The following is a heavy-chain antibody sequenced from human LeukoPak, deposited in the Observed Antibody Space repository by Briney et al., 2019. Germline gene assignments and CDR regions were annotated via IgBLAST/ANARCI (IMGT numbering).Heavy chain of an antibody. Sequence: NPSETLSLTCTVSGGSVSSYYWSWIRQPPGKGLEWIGYIYYSGSTNYNPSLKSRVTISVDTSKNQFSLKLSSVTAADTAVYYCARVAFRGVIIHWFDPWGQGTLVTVSS. V-gene: IGHV4-59*08. CDR2: IYYSGST. D-gene: IGHD3-10*01. J-gene: IGHJ5*02. CDR1: GGSVSSYY. CDR3: ARVAFRGVIIHWFDP.